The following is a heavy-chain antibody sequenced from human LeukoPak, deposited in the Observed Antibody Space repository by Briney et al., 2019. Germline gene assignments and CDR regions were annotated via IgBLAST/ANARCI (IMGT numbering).Heavy chain of an antibody. D-gene: IGHD3-16*01. CDR2: ISGSGGST. J-gene: IGHJ4*02. CDR3: AKLGLKLGGDY. Sequence: GGSLRLSCAASGFTFSTYAMSWVRQAPGKGLEWVSAISGSGGSTYYADSVKGRFTISRDNSNNTLYLQMNSLRAEDTAVYYCAKLGLKLGGDYWGQGTLDTVSS. CDR1: GFTFSTYA. V-gene: IGHV3-23*01.